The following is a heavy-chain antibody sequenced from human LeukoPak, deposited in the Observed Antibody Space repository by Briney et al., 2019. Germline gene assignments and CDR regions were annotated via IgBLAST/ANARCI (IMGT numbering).Heavy chain of an antibody. CDR1: GGSISSYY. J-gene: IGHJ4*02. V-gene: IGHV4-4*07. D-gene: IGHD3-22*01. CDR2: IYTSGST. CDR3: AAGGDSSGKFDY. Sequence: SETLSLTCTVSGGSISSYYWSWIRQPAGKGLEWIGRIYTSGSTNYNPSLKSRVTMSVDTSKNQFSLKLSSVTAADTAVYYCAAGGDSSGKFDYWGQGTLVTVSS.